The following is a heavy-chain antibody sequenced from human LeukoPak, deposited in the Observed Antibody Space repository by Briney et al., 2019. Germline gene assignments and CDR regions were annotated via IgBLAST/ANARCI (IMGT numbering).Heavy chain of an antibody. V-gene: IGHV3-11*01. CDR3: ARDYHVSGSYPYYYYGMDV. CDR1: GFTFSDYY. D-gene: IGHD1-26*01. Sequence: GRSLRLSCAASGFTFSDYYMSWIRQAPGKGLEWVSYISSSGSTIYYADSVKGRFTISRDNAKNSLYLQMNSLRAEDTAVYYCARDYHVSGSYPYYYYGMDVWGRGTTVTVSS. J-gene: IGHJ6*02. CDR2: ISSSGSTI.